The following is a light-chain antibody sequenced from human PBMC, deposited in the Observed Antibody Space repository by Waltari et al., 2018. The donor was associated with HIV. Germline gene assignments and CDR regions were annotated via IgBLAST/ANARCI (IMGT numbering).Light chain of an antibody. Sequence: QPVLTQLPSVSGTPGQPVTISCSGSDSNIGTSSVYWYQVLPGTTPRLPIFSNHERPSGVPCRFSGSKSGASASLTIFGLRSEDEADYYCSTWDKTQSAQVFGGGTKLTVL. CDR1: DSNIGTSS. J-gene: IGLJ3*02. CDR3: STWDKTQSAQV. CDR2: SNH. V-gene: IGLV1-47*01.